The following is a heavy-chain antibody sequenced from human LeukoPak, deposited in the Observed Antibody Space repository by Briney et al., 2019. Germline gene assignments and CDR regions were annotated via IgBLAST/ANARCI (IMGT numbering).Heavy chain of an antibody. J-gene: IGHJ4*02. CDR2: ISAGGGST. Sequence: GGSLRLSCAASGFTFSTYAMSWVRQAPGKGLDWVSTISAGGGSTYYADSVKGRFTISRDDSMNTLSLQMNSLRAEDTAVYYCARDRSGSYDYWGQGTLVTVSS. D-gene: IGHD1-26*01. V-gene: IGHV3-23*01. CDR1: GFTFSTYA. CDR3: ARDRSGSYDY.